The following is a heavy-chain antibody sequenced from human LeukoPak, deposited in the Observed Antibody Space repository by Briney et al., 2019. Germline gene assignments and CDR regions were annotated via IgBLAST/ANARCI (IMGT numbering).Heavy chain of an antibody. V-gene: IGHV3-33*01. CDR3: AREARIGAYWGMDV. Sequence: PGRSLRLSCAASGFTFSSYGMHWVRQAPGKGLEWVAVIWYDGSNKYYADSVKGRFTISRDNSKNTLYLQMNSLRAEDTAVYYCAREARIGAYWGMDVWGKGTTVTVSS. D-gene: IGHD3-10*01. CDR1: GFTFSSYG. CDR2: IWYDGSNK. J-gene: IGHJ6*04.